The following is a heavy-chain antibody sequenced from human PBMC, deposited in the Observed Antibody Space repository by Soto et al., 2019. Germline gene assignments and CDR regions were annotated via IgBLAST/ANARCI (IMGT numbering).Heavy chain of an antibody. Sequence: GESLKISCKGSGHIFSNYWIGWVRQMPGKGLEWMGIIYPGDSDTRYSPSFQGQVTITVDKSINTTYLQWSRLKASDTAIYYCARQRLWGTSGYYYFENWGQGTLVTVSS. D-gene: IGHD3-22*01. CDR1: GHIFSNYW. CDR2: IYPGDSDT. CDR3: ARQRLWGTSGYYYFEN. V-gene: IGHV5-51*01. J-gene: IGHJ4*02.